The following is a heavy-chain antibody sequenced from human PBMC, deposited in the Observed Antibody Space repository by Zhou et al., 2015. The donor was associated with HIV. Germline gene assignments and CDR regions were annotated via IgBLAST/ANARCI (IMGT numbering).Heavy chain of an antibody. D-gene: IGHD4-17*01. CDR3: ARGGRAYDYGDFGYFQH. V-gene: IGHV1-69*01. J-gene: IGHJ1*01. CDR2: IIPIFGTA. Sequence: QVQLVQSGAEVKKPGSSVKVSCKASGGTFSSYAISWVRQAPGQGLEWMGGIIPIFGTANYAQKFQGRVTITADESTSTAYMELSSLRSEDTAVYYCARGGRAYDYGDFGYFQHWGQGTLVTVSS. CDR1: GGTFSSYA.